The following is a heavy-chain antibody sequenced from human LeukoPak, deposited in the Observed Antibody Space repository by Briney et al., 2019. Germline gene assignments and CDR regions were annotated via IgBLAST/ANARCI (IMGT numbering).Heavy chain of an antibody. CDR1: GFTFSSYW. V-gene: IGHV3-7*01. J-gene: IGHJ3*02. CDR3: ARDHPVAPDAFDI. Sequence: GGSLRLSCVASGFTFSSYWMTWVRQAPGKGLEWVANIKQDGSEKYYVDSVKGRFTISRDNAKNSLYLQMNSLRAEDTAVYYCARDHPVAPDAFDIWAQGTMVTVSS. CDR2: IKQDGSEK.